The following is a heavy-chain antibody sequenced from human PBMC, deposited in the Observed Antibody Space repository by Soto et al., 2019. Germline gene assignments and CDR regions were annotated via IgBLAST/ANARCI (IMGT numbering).Heavy chain of an antibody. J-gene: IGHJ4*01. V-gene: IGHV3-7*03. D-gene: IGHD4-17*01. CDR1: GFTFSTYW. CDR2: IDPDGSQK. Sequence: EVQLVDSGGDLVQPGGSLRLSCAASGFTFSTYWMSWVRQAPGKGLEWVANIDPDGSQKYYVDSVKGRFTISRDNAKNSLYLQMNSLRAEDTAVYYCARDMVPSGDYGYWGHGTLVTVSS. CDR3: ARDMVPSGDYGY.